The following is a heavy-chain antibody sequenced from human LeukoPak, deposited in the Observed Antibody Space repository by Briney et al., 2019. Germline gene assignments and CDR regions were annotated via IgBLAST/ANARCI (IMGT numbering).Heavy chain of an antibody. CDR3: ARQGGVGATGSPDD. D-gene: IGHD1-26*01. V-gene: IGHV4-39*01. J-gene: IGHJ4*02. Sequence: SETLSLTCSVSGGSISSSSYYWGWIRQPPGKGLEWIGSIYYNGRTYYNPSLKSRVTVSVDPSKNQFSLKLTSVTAADTAVYYCARQGGVGATGSPDDWGLGTLVTVSS. CDR1: GGSISSSSYY. CDR2: IYYNGRT.